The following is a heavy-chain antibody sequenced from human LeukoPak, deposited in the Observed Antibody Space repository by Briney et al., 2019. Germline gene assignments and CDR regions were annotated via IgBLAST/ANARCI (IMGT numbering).Heavy chain of an antibody. CDR1: GGSISSYY. J-gene: IGHJ4*02. CDR2: IYYSGST. CDR3: ARSGMATMLDY. D-gene: IGHD5-24*01. V-gene: IGHV4-59*01. Sequence: SETLSLTCTVSGGSISSYYWSWIRQPPGKGLEWIGYIYYSGSTNYNPSLKSRVTISVDTSKNQFSLKLSSVTAADTAVYCCARSGMATMLDYWGQGTLVTVSS.